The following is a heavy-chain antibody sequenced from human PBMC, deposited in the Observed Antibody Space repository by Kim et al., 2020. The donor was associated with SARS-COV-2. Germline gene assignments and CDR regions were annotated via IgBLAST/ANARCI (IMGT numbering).Heavy chain of an antibody. D-gene: IGHD3-9*01. CDR3: ARDFVLRYFDWSRKNGMDV. Sequence: GGSLRLSCAASGFTFSSYSMNWVRQAPGKGLEWVSSISSSSSYIYYADSVKGRFTISRDNAKNSLYLQMNSLRAEDTAVYYCARDFVLRYFDWSRKNGMDVWGQGTTVTVSS. J-gene: IGHJ6*02. CDR2: ISSSSSYI. V-gene: IGHV3-21*04. CDR1: GFTFSSYS.